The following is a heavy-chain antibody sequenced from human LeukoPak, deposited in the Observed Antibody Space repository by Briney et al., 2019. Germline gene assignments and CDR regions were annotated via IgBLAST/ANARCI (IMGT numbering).Heavy chain of an antibody. CDR3: ATLTVASTFDY. D-gene: IGHD6-19*01. V-gene: IGHV3-48*03. CDR2: ISSSGGTR. J-gene: IGHJ4*02. CDR1: GFAFRVYE. Sequence: GGSLRLSCAASGFAFRVYEIYWVRQASGTGLESVSYISSSGGTRYYADSVKGRFTISRDNAYNSLYLQMNSLRVEDTAVYYCATLTVASTFDYWGQGTLVTVSS.